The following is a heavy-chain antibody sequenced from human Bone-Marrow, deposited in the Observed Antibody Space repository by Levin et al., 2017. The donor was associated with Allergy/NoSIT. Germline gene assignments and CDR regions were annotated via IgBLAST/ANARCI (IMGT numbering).Heavy chain of an antibody. CDR1: GFPFTSYP. D-gene: IGHD3-22*01. V-gene: IGHV7-4-1*02. CDR2: IVTNTGRP. CDR3: ARDDSYISGYYLGNY. Sequence: ASVKVSCKASGFPFTSYPINWVRQAPGQGLEWMGWIVTNTGRPTYAQGFPGRFVFSLDTSVSTAYLQISTLKAEDTAVYYCARDDSYISGYYLGNYWGQGTLVTVSS. J-gene: IGHJ4*02.